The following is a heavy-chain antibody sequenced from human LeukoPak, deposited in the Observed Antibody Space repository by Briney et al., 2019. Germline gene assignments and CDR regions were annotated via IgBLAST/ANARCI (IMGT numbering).Heavy chain of an antibody. Sequence: ASVKISCKASNYTFSTYYISWVRQAPGQGLEWMGWINAYNGNTNYAQKLQGRVTMTTDTSTSTAYMDLRSLRSDDTAVYYCARVPYDYVWGSFRNVYFDYWGQGTLVTVSS. V-gene: IGHV1-18*04. CDR2: INAYNGNT. CDR1: NYTFSTYY. CDR3: ARVPYDYVWGSFRNVYFDY. J-gene: IGHJ4*02. D-gene: IGHD3-16*02.